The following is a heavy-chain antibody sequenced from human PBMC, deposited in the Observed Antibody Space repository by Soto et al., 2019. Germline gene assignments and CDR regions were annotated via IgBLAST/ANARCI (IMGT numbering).Heavy chain of an antibody. CDR3: ARARVFGSSWYRFWFDP. J-gene: IGHJ5*02. CDR1: GGSISSYY. D-gene: IGHD6-13*01. V-gene: IGHV4-59*01. Sequence: TSETLSLTCTVSGGSISSYYWSWIRQPPGKGLEWIGYIYYSGSTNYNPSLKSRVTISVDTSKNQFSLKLSSVTAADTAVYYCARARVFGSSWYRFWFDPWGQGTLVTVSS. CDR2: IYYSGST.